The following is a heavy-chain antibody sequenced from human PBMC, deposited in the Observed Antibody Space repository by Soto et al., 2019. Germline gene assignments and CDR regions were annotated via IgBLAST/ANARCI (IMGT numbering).Heavy chain of an antibody. V-gene: IGHV4-30-2*01. CDR2: IYHSGST. Sequence: SETLSLTCAVSGGSISSGGYSWSWIRQPPGKGLEWIGYIYHSGSTYYNPSLKSRVTISVDRSKNQFSLKLSSVTAADTALYFCASGPDYYDSSGYFEPWGQGTLVTVSS. J-gene: IGHJ5*02. CDR1: GGSISSGGYS. D-gene: IGHD3-22*01. CDR3: ASGPDYYDSSGYFEP.